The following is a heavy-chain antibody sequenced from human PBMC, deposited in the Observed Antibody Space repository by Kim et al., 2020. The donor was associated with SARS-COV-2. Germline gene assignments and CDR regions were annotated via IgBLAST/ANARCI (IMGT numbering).Heavy chain of an antibody. V-gene: IGHV4-59*01. Sequence: SETLSLTCTVSGGSISDYYWSWIRQPPGKGLEWIGYIYNSGSTTYNPSLKSRVTISVDTSQNQFSLRLSSVTAADTAVYYCARDRLLVRQLADRAYYYHYGMDVWGQGTTVTVSS. D-gene: IGHD6-6*01. J-gene: IGHJ6*02. CDR3: ARDRLLVRQLADRAYYYHYGMDV. CDR2: IYNSGST. CDR1: GGSISDYY.